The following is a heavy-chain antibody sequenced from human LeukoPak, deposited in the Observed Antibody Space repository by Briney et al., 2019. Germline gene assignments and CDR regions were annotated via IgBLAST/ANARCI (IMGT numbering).Heavy chain of an antibody. Sequence: GGSLRLSCAASGFRFSDFTMTWVRQAPGKGPEWVSAIGGRGGSTYYADSLGGRFTISRDNAQDMVYLQMNSLKGEDTATYYCGKEGGAWGQGTKVTVSS. J-gene: IGHJ5*02. V-gene: IGHV3-23*01. CDR2: IGGRGGST. D-gene: IGHD3-16*01. CDR3: GKEGGA. CDR1: GFRFSDFT.